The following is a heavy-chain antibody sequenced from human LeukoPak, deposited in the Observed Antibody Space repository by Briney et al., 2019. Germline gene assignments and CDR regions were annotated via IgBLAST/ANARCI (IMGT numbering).Heavy chain of an antibody. J-gene: IGHJ4*02. D-gene: IGHD2-2*01. CDR1: GFPFSRYW. CDR3: ARAMGCSSIRCYPNDFDY. V-gene: IGHV3-48*03. Sequence: RSGGSLRLSCAASGFPFSRYWMSWVRQAPGKGLEWVAYISSSGSVIYYADSVKGRFTISRDNAKNSLYLQMNSLRAEDTAVYYCARAMGCSSIRCYPNDFDYWGQGTLVTVSS. CDR2: ISSSGSVI.